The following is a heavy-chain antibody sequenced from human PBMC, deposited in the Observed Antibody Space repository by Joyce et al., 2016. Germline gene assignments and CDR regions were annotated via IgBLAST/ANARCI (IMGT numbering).Heavy chain of an antibody. D-gene: IGHD3-10*01. CDR2: IYHSGNT. CDR3: ARAPRGPGYFDS. CDR1: GDSFTTGGYA. Sequence: QLLLQESGPGLVKTSQTLSLTCAVSGDSFTTGGYAWNWIRQPPGKGLGWIGDIYHSGNTHFTPSLQSRVTISVDRSKSQFSLKLSSVTAADTAVYYCARAPRGPGYFDSWGQGTLVTVSS. V-gene: IGHV4-30-2*01. J-gene: IGHJ4*02.